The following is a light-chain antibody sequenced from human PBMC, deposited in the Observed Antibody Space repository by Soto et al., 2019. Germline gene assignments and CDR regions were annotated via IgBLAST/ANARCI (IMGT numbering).Light chain of an antibody. V-gene: IGKV3-20*01. CDR3: QQYHTSPLT. CDR1: QSVSSSY. J-gene: IGKJ1*01. Sequence: EIVLTHSPGTLSLSPCERAAFSCSASQSVSSSYIAWYQQKRGQAPRRLIYGASIRATGIPDRFSGSGSGTDFTLTISRLEPEDFALYYCQQYHTSPLTFGQGTKVDI. CDR2: GAS.